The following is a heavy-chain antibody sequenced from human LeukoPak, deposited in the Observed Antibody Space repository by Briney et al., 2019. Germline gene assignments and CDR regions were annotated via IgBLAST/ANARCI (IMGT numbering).Heavy chain of an antibody. CDR1: GFTFSSYA. V-gene: IGHV3-23*01. CDR2: ISGSGGST. Sequence: GGSLRLSCAASGFTFSSYAMSWVRQAPGKGLEWVSAISGSGGSTYYADSVKGRFTISRDNSKNTLYVQMNSLRAEDAAVSYCASLPGKGSIAARLGRFAYWGQGTLVTVSS. CDR3: ASLPGKGSIAARLGRFAY. J-gene: IGHJ4*02. D-gene: IGHD6-6*01.